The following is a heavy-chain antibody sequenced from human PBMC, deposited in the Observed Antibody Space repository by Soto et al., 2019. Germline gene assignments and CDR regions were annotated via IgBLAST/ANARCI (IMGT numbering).Heavy chain of an antibody. Sequence: SGPTLVNPTQTLTLTCTFSGFSLSTSGVGVGWIRQPPGKALEWLALIYWNDDKRYSPSLKSRLTITKDTSKNQVVLTMTNMDPVDTATYYCAHSVIFGVVIMDNLFDPWGEGTLVTVSS. V-gene: IGHV2-5*01. J-gene: IGHJ5*02. CDR2: IYWNDDK. D-gene: IGHD3-3*02. CDR3: AHSVIFGVVIMDNLFDP. CDR1: GFSLSTSGVG.